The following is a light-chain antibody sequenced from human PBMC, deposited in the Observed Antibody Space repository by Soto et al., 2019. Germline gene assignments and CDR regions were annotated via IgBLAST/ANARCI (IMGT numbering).Light chain of an antibody. CDR2: EVT. CDR3: SSYSSSSTLVV. J-gene: IGLJ2*01. CDR1: SSDIGGYNY. V-gene: IGLV2-14*01. Sequence: QSALTQPASVSGSPGQSITISCTGTSSDIGGYNYVSWYQLHPGKAPKLMIYEVTNRPSGVSNRFSGSKSGNSASLTISGLQAEDGADYYCSSYSSSSTLVVFGGGTKLTVL.